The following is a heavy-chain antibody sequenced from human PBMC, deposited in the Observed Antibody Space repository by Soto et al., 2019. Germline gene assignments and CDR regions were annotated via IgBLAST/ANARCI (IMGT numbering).Heavy chain of an antibody. CDR1: GGSVISASYY. J-gene: IGHJ5*02. CDR3: ARAGYCSGGSCYPNWLDP. Sequence: SETLSLTCTVSGGSVISASYYFTCISQPPWDGLELIAYIYYSGSNSYNPSLKSRVTISVDTSNNQFSPNLRSVTAADTAVYYCARAGYCSGGSCYPNWLDPWGQGTLVTVSS. D-gene: IGHD2-15*01. V-gene: IGHV4-61*01. CDR2: IYYSGSN.